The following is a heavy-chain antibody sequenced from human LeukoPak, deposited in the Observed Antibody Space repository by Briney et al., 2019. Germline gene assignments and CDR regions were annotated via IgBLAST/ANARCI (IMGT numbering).Heavy chain of an antibody. CDR1: GGSFSGYY. V-gene: IGHV4-34*01. Sequence: KASETLSLTCAVYGGSFSGYYWSWIRQPPGKGLEWIGEINHSGSTNYNPSLKSRVTISVDTSKNQFSLKLSSVTAADTAVYYCARCGLSYDYVWGSYRLDAFDIWGQGTMVTVSS. CDR3: ARCGLSYDYVWGSYRLDAFDI. CDR2: INHSGST. J-gene: IGHJ3*02. D-gene: IGHD3-16*02.